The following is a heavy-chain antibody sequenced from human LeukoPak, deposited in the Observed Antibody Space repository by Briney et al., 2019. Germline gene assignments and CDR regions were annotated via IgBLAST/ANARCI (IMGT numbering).Heavy chain of an antibody. Sequence: QPGGSLRLSCAASGFTFSSYTMHWVRQAPGKGLEYVSTVSSNGGSTYYANSVKGRFTISRDNSKNTLYLQMGSLRPEDMAVYYCARGPSPTRGHNYGHFDYWGQGTLVTVSS. D-gene: IGHD5-18*01. J-gene: IGHJ4*02. V-gene: IGHV3-64*01. CDR2: VSSNGGST. CDR1: GFTFSSYT. CDR3: ARGPSPTRGHNYGHFDY.